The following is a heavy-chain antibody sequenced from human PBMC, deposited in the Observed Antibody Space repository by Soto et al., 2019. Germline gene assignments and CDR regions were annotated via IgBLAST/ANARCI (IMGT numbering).Heavy chain of an antibody. CDR1: GGSVSNQTYY. V-gene: IGHV4-61*01. CDR3: ARTTAVPNTLRSRYFFDY. CDR2: VYYSGTT. D-gene: IGHD4-17*01. Sequence: SETLTLTCSVSGGSVSNQTYYWIWIRQPPGKRLEWIGYVYYSGTTNYNPSLKSRVTISVDLSKNQFSLRLGSVTTAYTALYYCARTTAVPNTLRSRYFFDYWGQGTLVTVSS. J-gene: IGHJ4*02.